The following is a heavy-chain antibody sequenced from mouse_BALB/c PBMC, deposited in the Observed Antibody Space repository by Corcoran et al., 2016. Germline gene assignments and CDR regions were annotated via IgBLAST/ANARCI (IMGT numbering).Heavy chain of an antibody. CDR3: ARLYPGIAMDY. V-gene: IGHV1S136*01. CDR1: GYTFTSYV. J-gene: IGHJ4*01. Sequence: EVQQQQSGPELVKPGASVKMSCKASGYTFTSYVMHWVKQKPGQGLEWIGYINPYNDGTKYNEKFKGKATLTSDKSSSTAYMELSSLTSEDSAVYYCARLYPGIAMDYWGQGTSVTVSS. CDR2: INPYNDGT.